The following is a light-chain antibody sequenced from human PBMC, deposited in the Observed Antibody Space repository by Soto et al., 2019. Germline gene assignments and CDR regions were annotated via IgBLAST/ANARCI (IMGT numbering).Light chain of an antibody. V-gene: IGLV2-11*01. CDR1: RSDVGGYYY. CDR3: GSYGGSYNLV. CDR2: GVN. J-gene: IGLJ3*02. Sequence: QSALTQPRSVSGSPGQSVSISCTGTRSDVGGYYYVSWYQHHPGKATELIIHGVNKRPSGVPDCFSASKFGNTAPLTISGLHAEEEAEYYCGSYGGSYNLVFGGGTKLTVL.